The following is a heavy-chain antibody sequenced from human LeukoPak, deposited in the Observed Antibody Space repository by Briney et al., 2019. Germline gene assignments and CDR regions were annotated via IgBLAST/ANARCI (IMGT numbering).Heavy chain of an antibody. CDR1: GFTFSDYY. CDR2: INTDGSST. D-gene: IGHD1-26*01. Sequence: GGSLRLSCAASGFTFSDYYMSWIRQAPGKGLVWVSRINTDGSSTSYADSVKGRFTISRDNAKNTAYLQMNSLRAEDTAVYYCARVKVGSWDWFDPWGQGTLVTVSS. CDR3: ARVKVGSWDWFDP. V-gene: IGHV3-74*01. J-gene: IGHJ5*02.